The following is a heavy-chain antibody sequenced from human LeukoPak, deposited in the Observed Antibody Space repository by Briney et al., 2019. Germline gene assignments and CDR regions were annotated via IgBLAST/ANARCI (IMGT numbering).Heavy chain of an antibody. V-gene: IGHV3-48*03. CDR1: GFTFSSYE. CDR2: MSSSGRTI. J-gene: IGHJ4*02. D-gene: IGHD1-26*01. Sequence: GGSLRLSCAASGFTFSSYEMNWVRQAPGKGLEWVSYMSSSGRTIYYADSVKGRFTISRDNAKNSLYLQMNSLRAEDTAVYYCARDKRSYSGNRRASTVDYWGQGTLVTVSS. CDR3: ARDKRSYSGNRRASTVDY.